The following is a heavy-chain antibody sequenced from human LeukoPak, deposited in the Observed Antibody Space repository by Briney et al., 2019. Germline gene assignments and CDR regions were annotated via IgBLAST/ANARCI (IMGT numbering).Heavy chain of an antibody. D-gene: IGHD3-22*01. Sequence: PGGSLRLSCAASGFSFSNYGMHWVRQAPGKGLEWVSVISFDGNNEHYVDSVKGRFTISRDNSKNTVYLQMNSLRAEDTAVYYCAKDTYYHDSSGYYNLDHWGQGTLVTVSS. CDR1: GFSFSNYG. V-gene: IGHV3-30*18. CDR2: ISFDGNNE. CDR3: AKDTYYHDSSGYYNLDH. J-gene: IGHJ4*02.